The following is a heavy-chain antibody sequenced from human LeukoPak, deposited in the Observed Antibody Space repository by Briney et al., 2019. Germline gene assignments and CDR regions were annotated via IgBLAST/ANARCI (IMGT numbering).Heavy chain of an antibody. CDR3: ARTYYDFWSGYYPLDY. D-gene: IGHD3-3*01. CDR1: GGSINSKNYY. Sequence: PSETLSLTCSVPGGSINSKNYYWGWIRQPPGKGLEWIGTMYYSGSTNYNPSLKSRVTISVDTSKNQFSLKLSSVTAADTAVYYCARTYYDFWSGYYPLDYWGQGTLVTVSS. J-gene: IGHJ4*02. V-gene: IGHV4-39*07. CDR2: MYYSGST.